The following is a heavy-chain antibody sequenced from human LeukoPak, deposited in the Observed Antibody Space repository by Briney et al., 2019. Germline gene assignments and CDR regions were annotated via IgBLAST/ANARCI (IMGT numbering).Heavy chain of an antibody. CDR2: INPNSGDT. CDR1: GYTFTDYY. Sequence: GASVKVSCKASGYTFTDYYMHWVRQAPGQGLEWMGWINPNSGDTNYAQKFQGRVTMTRDTSISTAYMELSSLTPDDTALYYCARDGTFDIWGQGTVVTVSS. V-gene: IGHV1-2*02. CDR3: ARDGTFDI. J-gene: IGHJ3*02.